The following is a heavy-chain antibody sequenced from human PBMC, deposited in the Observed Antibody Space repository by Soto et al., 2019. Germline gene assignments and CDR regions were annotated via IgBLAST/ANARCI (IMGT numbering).Heavy chain of an antibody. CDR1: GGSVSGAGYS. Sequence: SETLSLTCAVSGGSVSGAGYSWSWIRQPPGGGLEWIGYIYHSGTTLYNPSLKTRLTMSLDRSNNRFSLTLNPMTAADTAVYYCARAQFYSCSGKYYNLMFDSWGQGTQVTVSS. J-gene: IGHJ5*01. V-gene: IGHV4-30-2*01. D-gene: IGHD3-10*02. CDR2: IYHSGTT. CDR3: ARAQFYSCSGKYYNLMFDS.